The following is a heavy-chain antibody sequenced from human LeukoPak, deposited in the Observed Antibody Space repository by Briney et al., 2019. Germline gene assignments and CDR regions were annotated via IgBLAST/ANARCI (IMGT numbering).Heavy chain of an antibody. CDR2: IIPIFGTA. CDR3: ASGFGELLHRGYYYYGMDV. V-gene: IGHV1-69*01. Sequence: GSSVKVSCKASGGTFSSYAISWVRQAPGQGLEWMGGIIPIFGTANYAQKFQGRVTITADESTSTAYMELSSLRSEDTAVYYCASGFGELLHRGYYYYGMDVWGQGTTVTVSS. D-gene: IGHD3-10*01. J-gene: IGHJ6*02. CDR1: GGTFSSYA.